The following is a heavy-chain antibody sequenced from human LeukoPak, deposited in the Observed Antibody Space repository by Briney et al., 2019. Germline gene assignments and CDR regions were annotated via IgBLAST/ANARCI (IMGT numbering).Heavy chain of an antibody. J-gene: IGHJ4*02. V-gene: IGHV4-4*07. CDR1: RGSTSTYY. CDR2: IYPSGNT. Sequence: SETLSLTCTVSRGSTSTYYWSWIRQPAGKGLEWIGRIYPSGNTNFNPSLMSRVTMSIDTSKNQFSLKLGSVTAADTAVYYCARDAYDSSGYSFDYWGQGTLVTVSS. CDR3: ARDAYDSSGYSFDY. D-gene: IGHD3-22*01.